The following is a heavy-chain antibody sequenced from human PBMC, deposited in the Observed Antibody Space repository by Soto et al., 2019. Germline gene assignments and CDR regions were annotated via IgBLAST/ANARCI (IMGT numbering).Heavy chain of an antibody. CDR2: ISSRSSYI. D-gene: IGHD6-19*01. V-gene: IGHV3-21*01. CDR1: GVTCSSYS. J-gene: IGHJ6*02. CDR3: ERDRAVAGTGYYYYYSMDV. Sequence: PGGSLRLSCASSGVTCSSYSMNWVREAPGKGVEGVSSISSRSSYIYDADSVKGRFTISRDNAKNSLYLQMNRIGAEDTAGYYCERDRAVAGTGYYYYYSMDVWGQGTTVTVSS.